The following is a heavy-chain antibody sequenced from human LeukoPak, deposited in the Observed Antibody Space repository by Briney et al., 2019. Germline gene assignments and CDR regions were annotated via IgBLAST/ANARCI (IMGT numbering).Heavy chain of an antibody. Sequence: GGSLRLSCAASGFTFSSYSMNWVRQAPGKGLEWVSSISSSSSYIYYADSVKGRFTISRDNAKNSLYLQMNSLRAEDTAVYYCARDTRLYGDYYYGMDVWGQGTTVAVSS. J-gene: IGHJ6*02. CDR2: ISSSSSYI. D-gene: IGHD4-17*01. CDR3: ARDTRLYGDYYYGMDV. V-gene: IGHV3-21*01. CDR1: GFTFSSYS.